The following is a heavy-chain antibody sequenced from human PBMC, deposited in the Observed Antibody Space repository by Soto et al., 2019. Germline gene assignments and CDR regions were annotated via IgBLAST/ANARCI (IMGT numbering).Heavy chain of an antibody. D-gene: IGHD3-10*01. Sequence: EVQLVESGGGLVQPGGSLRLSCAASGFTFSSYAMHWVRQAPGKGLEYVSAISSNGGSTYYANSVKGRFTISRDNSKNTQYLQMGSLGGEDMAVYYCAREGGNYYSSGSYPYYYGRDVWGQGTTVTVCS. CDR1: GFTFSSYA. CDR2: ISSNGGST. J-gene: IGHJ6*02. CDR3: AREGGNYYSSGSYPYYYGRDV. V-gene: IGHV3-64*01.